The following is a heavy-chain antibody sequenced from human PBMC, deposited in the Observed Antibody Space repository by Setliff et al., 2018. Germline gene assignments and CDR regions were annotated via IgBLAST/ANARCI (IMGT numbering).Heavy chain of an antibody. CDR2: MNPNSGNT. Sequence: VASVKVSCKASGYTFTNYDINWVRQATGQGLEWTGWMNPNSGNTGYAQKFQGRVTMTRDTAISTAYMELGSLRSEDTAVYYCARRPGYRSAHSNESYWGQGTLVTVSS. V-gene: IGHV1-8*01. D-gene: IGHD3-16*02. J-gene: IGHJ4*02. CDR1: GYTFTNYD. CDR3: ARRPGYRSAHSNESY.